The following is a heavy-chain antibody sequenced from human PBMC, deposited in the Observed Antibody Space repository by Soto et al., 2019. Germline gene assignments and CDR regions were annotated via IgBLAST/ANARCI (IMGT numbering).Heavy chain of an antibody. CDR3: ARDFGGGNSGY. D-gene: IGHD3-16*01. CDR2: ISAYNGNT. V-gene: IGHV1-18*01. J-gene: IGHJ4*02. Sequence: QVQLVQSGAEVKKPGASVKVSCKASGYTFTSYGISWVRQAPGQGLGWMGWISAYNGNTNYAQKLQGRVTRTTDTSTSKAYMEQKSLRSDDTAVYDCARDFGGGNSGYWGQGTLVTVSS. CDR1: GYTFTSYG.